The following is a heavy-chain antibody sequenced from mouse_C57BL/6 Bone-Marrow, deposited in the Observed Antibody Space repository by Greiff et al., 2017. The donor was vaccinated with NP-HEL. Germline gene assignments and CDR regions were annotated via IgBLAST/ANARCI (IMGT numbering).Heavy chain of an antibody. CDR2: IYPGSGST. D-gene: IGHD1-1*01. V-gene: IGHV1-55*01. J-gene: IGHJ3*01. CDR1: GYTFTSYW. CDR3: ARRLYYYGSNPSPFAY. Sequence: QVQLQQSGAELVKPGASVKMSCKASGYTFTSYWITWVKQRPGQGLEWIGDIYPGSGSTNYNEKFKSKATLTVDTSSSTAYMQLSSLTSEDSAVYYCARRLYYYGSNPSPFAYWGQGTLVTVSA.